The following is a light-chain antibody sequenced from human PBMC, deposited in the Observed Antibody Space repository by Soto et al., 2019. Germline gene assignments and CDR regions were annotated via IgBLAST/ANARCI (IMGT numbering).Light chain of an antibody. Sequence: QSVLTQPRSVSGSPGQSVTISCTGTSSDVGGYNFVSWYQQHPGKAPKLMIYDVSKRPSGVPDRCSGSKSGNTASLTSSGLQAEDEADYYCCSYARSYTWVFGTGTKLTVL. CDR3: CSYARSYTWV. CDR2: DVS. CDR1: SSDVGGYNF. J-gene: IGLJ1*01. V-gene: IGLV2-11*01.